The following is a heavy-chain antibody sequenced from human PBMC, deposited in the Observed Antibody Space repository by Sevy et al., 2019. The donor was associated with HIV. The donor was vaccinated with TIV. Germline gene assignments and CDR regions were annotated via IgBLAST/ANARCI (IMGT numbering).Heavy chain of an antibody. D-gene: IGHD3-22*01. V-gene: IGHV3-23*01. Sequence: GGSLRLSCAASGFTFSSYAMSWVRQAPGKGREWVSAIRGSGGSTYYADSVKGRFTISRDNSKNTLYLQMNSLRAEDTAVYYCAKGVSSGYYSGFDPWGQGTLVTVSS. J-gene: IGHJ5*02. CDR1: GFTFSSYA. CDR2: IRGSGGST. CDR3: AKGVSSGYYSGFDP.